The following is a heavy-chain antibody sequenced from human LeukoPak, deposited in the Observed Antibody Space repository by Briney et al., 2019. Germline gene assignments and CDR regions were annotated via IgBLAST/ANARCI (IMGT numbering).Heavy chain of an antibody. CDR3: ARFRYSGSYYYYYGMDV. D-gene: IGHD1-26*01. Sequence: PSETLSLTCTVSGYSISIGYYWGWIRQPPGKGLEWIGSIYHGGSTNYNPSLKSRVTISVDTSKNQFSLKLSSVTAADTAVYYCARFRYSGSYYYYYGMDVWGQGTTVTVSS. CDR2: IYHGGST. CDR1: GYSISIGYY. J-gene: IGHJ6*02. V-gene: IGHV4-38-2*02.